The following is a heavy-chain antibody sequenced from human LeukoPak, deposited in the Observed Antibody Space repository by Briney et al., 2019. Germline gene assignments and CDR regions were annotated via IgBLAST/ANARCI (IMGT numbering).Heavy chain of an antibody. CDR1: GDSISSHY. J-gene: IGHJ6*04. D-gene: IGHD5-12*01. Sequence: PSETLSLTCTVSGDSISSHYWSWIRQPSGKGLEWIGYIYYSGSTYYNPSLKSRVTISVDTSKNQFSLKLSSVTAADTAVYYCATPGGLRDGMDVWGKGTTVTVSS. CDR2: IYYSGST. V-gene: IGHV4-59*04. CDR3: ATPGGLRDGMDV.